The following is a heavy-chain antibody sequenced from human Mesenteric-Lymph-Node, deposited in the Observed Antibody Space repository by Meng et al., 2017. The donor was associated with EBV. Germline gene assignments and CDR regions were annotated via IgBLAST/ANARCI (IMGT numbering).Heavy chain of an antibody. CDR3: SIWDTGALQNY. V-gene: IGHV4-34*01. J-gene: IGHJ4*02. D-gene: IGHD5-18*01. CDR2: IDPTGNT. CDR1: GAPFSGHY. Sequence: QVNLQAWGAGLLKPSEALSLTCAAYGAPFSGHYGGWMRQPPGKGLEWIGEIDPTGNTKYIPSLKSRVTISLDTSRNQLSLKLTSVTAADTAVYYCSIWDTGALQNYWGPGTLVTVSS.